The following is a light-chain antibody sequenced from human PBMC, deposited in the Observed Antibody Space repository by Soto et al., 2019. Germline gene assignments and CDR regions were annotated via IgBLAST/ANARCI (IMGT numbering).Light chain of an antibody. CDR3: QQYGSSLFT. Sequence: EIVLTQSPGTLSLSPGERATLSCRASQSVSSSYLAWYQQKPGQAPRLLIYGASSRATGFPDRFSGRGSGAYFPLTISRLEPEDFAVYYCQQYGSSLFTFGPGTKVDIK. V-gene: IGKV3-20*01. CDR1: QSVSSSY. CDR2: GAS. J-gene: IGKJ3*01.